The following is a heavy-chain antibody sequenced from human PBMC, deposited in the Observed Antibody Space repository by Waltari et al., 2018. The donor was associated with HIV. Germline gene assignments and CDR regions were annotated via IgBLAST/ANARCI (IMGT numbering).Heavy chain of an antibody. D-gene: IGHD3-3*01. Sequence: QVQLQESGPGLVKPSETLSLTCTVSGGSFISYHWSWIRQPPGKGLEWIGYIYYTGRTNCNPSLKSRVTTSVDTSKNQFSLRLRSVTAADTAVYYCARGLFGVGSNWFDPWGQGILVTVSS. CDR2: IYYTGRT. J-gene: IGHJ5*02. CDR3: ARGLFGVGSNWFDP. V-gene: IGHV4-59*01. CDR1: GGSFISYH.